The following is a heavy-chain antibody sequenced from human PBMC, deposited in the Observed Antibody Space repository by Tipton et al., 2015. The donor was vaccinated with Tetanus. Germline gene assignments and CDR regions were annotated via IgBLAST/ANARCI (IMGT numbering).Heavy chain of an antibody. D-gene: IGHD1-26*01. Sequence: SLRLSCAASGFTFSRSWMTWVRQTPGKGLEWVANIKPDGGEKYYVDSVKGRFTTSRDDSKNTLYLHMTSLRAEDTAVYYCAKVRGTLRYSFDSWGQGTLVTVSS. CDR2: IKPDGGEK. V-gene: IGHV3-7*03. CDR1: GFTFSRSW. J-gene: IGHJ5*01. CDR3: AKVRGTLRYSFDS.